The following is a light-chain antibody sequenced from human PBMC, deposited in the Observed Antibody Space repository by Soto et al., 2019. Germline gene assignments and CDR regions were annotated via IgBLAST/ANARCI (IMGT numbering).Light chain of an antibody. Sequence: EIVLTQSPGTLSLSPGERATLSCRASQSVSSSYLAWYQQKPGQAPRLLIYGASSRAPGIPDSFSGSGSGTHFTLTISRLEPEDFAVYYCRQYDSSPITFGQGTRLQIK. CDR1: QSVSSSY. J-gene: IGKJ5*01. CDR3: RQYDSSPIT. V-gene: IGKV3-20*01. CDR2: GAS.